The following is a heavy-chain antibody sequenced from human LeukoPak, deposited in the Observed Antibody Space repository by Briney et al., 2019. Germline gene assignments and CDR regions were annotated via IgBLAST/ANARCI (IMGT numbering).Heavy chain of an antibody. CDR3: ARAGSGMQQLAIDY. Sequence: ASVKVSCKASGYTFTGYYMHWVRQAPGQGVEWMGWINPNSGGTNYAQKFQGRVTMTRDTSISTAYMELSRLRSDDTAVYYCARAGSGMQQLAIDYWGQGTLVTVSS. V-gene: IGHV1-2*02. D-gene: IGHD6-13*01. CDR2: INPNSGGT. J-gene: IGHJ4*02. CDR1: GYTFTGYY.